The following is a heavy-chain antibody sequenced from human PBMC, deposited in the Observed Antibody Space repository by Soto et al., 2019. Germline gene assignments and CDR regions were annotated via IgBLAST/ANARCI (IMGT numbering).Heavy chain of an antibody. CDR2: ISYDGSNK. D-gene: IGHD3-22*01. Sequence: QVQLVESGGGVVQPGRSLRLSCAASGFTFSSYAMHWVRQAPGKGLEWVAVISYDGSNKYYADSVKGRFTISRDNSKNTLYLQMNSLRAEETAVYYCARGLYYYDSSGYDYFDYWGQGTLVTVSS. V-gene: IGHV3-30-3*01. J-gene: IGHJ4*02. CDR1: GFTFSSYA. CDR3: ARGLYYYDSSGYDYFDY.